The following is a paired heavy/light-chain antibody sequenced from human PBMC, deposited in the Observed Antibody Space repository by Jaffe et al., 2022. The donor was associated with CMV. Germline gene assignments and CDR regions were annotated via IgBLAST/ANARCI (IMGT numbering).Heavy chain of an antibody. CDR3: ARDGDTSYSIYYHYHMDV. D-gene: IGHD3-10*01. Sequence: QVQLVESGGGVVQPGWSLRLSCAASGFTFSRYGMHWVRQAPGKGLEWVAVIWFDGSTKYYADSVKGRFTISRDNSKKTLYLQMNSLRAEDTAVYYCARDGDTSYSIYYHYHMDVWGKGTTVTVSS. J-gene: IGHJ6*03. CDR2: IWFDGSTK. CDR1: GFTFSRYG. V-gene: IGHV3-33*08.
Light chain of an antibody. V-gene: IGKV3-15*01. Sequence: IVMTQSPATLSVSPGERATLSCRASQTISSNLAWYQQKPGQAPRLLIYGASTRATGIPARFSGSGSGTEFTLTISSLQSEDFAVYYCQQYNNWPYTFGQGTKLEIK. CDR2: GAS. CDR3: QQYNNWPYT. CDR1: QTISSN. J-gene: IGKJ2*01.